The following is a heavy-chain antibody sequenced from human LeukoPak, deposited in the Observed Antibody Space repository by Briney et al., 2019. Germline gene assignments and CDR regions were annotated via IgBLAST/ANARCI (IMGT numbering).Heavy chain of an antibody. V-gene: IGHV3-9*01. CDR2: ISWNSGRI. Sequence: GRSLRLSCAASGFTFDDYDMNWVRQAPGKGLEWVSGISWNSGRIGYADSVKGRFTISRDNAKNSLYLQMNSLRAEDSALYYCAKDRLGYCSSTSCYDYGMDVWGQGTTVTVSS. D-gene: IGHD2-2*01. J-gene: IGHJ6*02. CDR1: GFTFDDYD. CDR3: AKDRLGYCSSTSCYDYGMDV.